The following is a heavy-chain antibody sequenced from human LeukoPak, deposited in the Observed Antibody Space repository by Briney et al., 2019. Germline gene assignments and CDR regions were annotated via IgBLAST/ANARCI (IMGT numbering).Heavy chain of an antibody. CDR1: GFTFSSYG. CDR3: ARDRYYVPDY. V-gene: IGHV3-23*01. Sequence: GGTLRLSCAASGFTFSSYGMSWVRQAPGKGLEWVSAISGSGGSTYYADSVKGRFSISRDNAKNTLYLQMNSLRAEDTALYYCARDRYYVPDYWGPGTLVTVSS. J-gene: IGHJ4*02. D-gene: IGHD3-10*02. CDR2: ISGSGGST.